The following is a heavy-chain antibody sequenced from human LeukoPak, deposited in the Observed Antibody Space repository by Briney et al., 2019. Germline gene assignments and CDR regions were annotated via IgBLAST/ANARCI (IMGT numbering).Heavy chain of an antibody. CDR1: GFTFSSYA. Sequence: GGSLRLSCAASGFTFSSYAMSWVRQAPGKGLEWVSAISGSGGSTYYADSVEGRFTISRDNSKNTLYLQMNSLRAEDTAVYYCANAYSSGWYGRFSAFDIWDQGTMVTVSS. CDR3: ANAYSSGWYGRFSAFDI. J-gene: IGHJ3*02. CDR2: ISGSGGST. D-gene: IGHD6-19*01. V-gene: IGHV3-23*01.